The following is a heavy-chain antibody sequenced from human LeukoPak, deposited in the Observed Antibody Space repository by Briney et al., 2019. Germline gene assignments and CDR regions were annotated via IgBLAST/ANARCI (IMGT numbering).Heavy chain of an antibody. CDR1: GGSISSSSYY. D-gene: IGHD3-3*01. CDR3: ASFALFGVVDYGMDV. J-gene: IGHJ6*02. V-gene: IGHV4-39*01. Sequence: SETLSLTCTVSGGSISSSSYYWGWIRQPPGKGLEWIGSIYYSGSTYYNPSLKSRVTISVDTSKNQFSLKLSSVTAADTAVYYCASFALFGVVDYGMDVWGQGTTVTVSS. CDR2: IYYSGST.